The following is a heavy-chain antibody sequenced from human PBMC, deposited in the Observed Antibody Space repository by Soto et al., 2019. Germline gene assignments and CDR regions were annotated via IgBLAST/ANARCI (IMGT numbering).Heavy chain of an antibody. D-gene: IGHD1-26*01. V-gene: IGHV4-31*03. Sequence: QVQLQESGPGLVKPSQTLSLTCTVSGGSISSGGYYWSWIRQHPGKGLEWIGYIYYSGSTYYNPSLTTRVTTSVDTSENQFSLKLSSVTAADTAVYYCAGIYSGSPGGTLRYWGQGTLVTVSS. CDR3: AGIYSGSPGGTLRY. J-gene: IGHJ4*02. CDR1: GGSISSGGYY. CDR2: IYYSGST.